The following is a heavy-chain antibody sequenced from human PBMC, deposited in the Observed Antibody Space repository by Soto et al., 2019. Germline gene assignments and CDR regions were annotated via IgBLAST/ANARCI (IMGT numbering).Heavy chain of an antibody. CDR1: GGSIRNVL. CDR2: IFHSGNA. D-gene: IGHD2-15*01. Sequence: SETLCLTCTVSGGSIRNVLWSWIQQAPGKGLEWIGFIFHSGNAKYNPSLKSRVTISVDTSKNQFSLSLDSVTAADTAVYVCARAHAPTLPFDYWGQGTLVTVS. J-gene: IGHJ4*01. CDR3: ARAHAPTLPFDY. V-gene: IGHV4-59*01.